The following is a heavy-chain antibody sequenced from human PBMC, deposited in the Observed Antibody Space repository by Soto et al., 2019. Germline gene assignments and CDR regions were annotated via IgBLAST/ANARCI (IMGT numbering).Heavy chain of an antibody. V-gene: IGHV1-8*01. Sequence: QVQLVQSGAEVKKPGASVKVSCKASGYTFTSYDINWVRQATGQGREWLGWMNPNSANTGYAQKFQGRVTTTRNSTISTAYMELSSRRSNDTPVYYCAGEGVRGMDVWGQGTTVTVSS. J-gene: IGHJ6*02. CDR1: GYTFTSYD. CDR3: AGEGVRGMDV. CDR2: MNPNSANT. D-gene: IGHD3-16*01.